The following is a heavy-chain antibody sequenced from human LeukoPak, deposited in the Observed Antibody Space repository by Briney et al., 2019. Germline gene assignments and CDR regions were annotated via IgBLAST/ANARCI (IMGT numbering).Heavy chain of an antibody. D-gene: IGHD6-13*01. J-gene: IGHJ4*02. V-gene: IGHV4-59*01. CDR1: GGSISNYY. CDR2: IFYTGTT. CDR3: ARRGSRSWYFDS. Sequence: AETLSLTCSVSGGSISNYYWNWIRQPPGKGLEWIGYIFYTGTTNYNPSVNSRVTMSADTSKNQLSLNLSSVTSADTAVYHCARRGSRSWYFDSWGQGTLVTVSS.